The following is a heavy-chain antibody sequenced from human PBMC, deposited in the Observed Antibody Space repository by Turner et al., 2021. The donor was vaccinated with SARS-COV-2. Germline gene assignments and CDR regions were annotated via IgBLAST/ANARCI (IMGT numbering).Heavy chain of an antibody. V-gene: IGHV1-69*19. J-gene: IGHJ6*02. CDR3: QTCALPIYRSYSKSTGDV. CDR1: GGTFSTYA. CDR2: IIPLFGTE. Sequence: AEVKKPGSTVKVPCKASGGTFSTYAISWVRQAPGQGLEWMGGIIPLFGTENYAQKVQGRVTITADESTSTAFLVQARDGIRDWSVTEVQTCALPIYRSYSKSTGDVWGQGTTVTVSS. D-gene: IGHD6-6*01.